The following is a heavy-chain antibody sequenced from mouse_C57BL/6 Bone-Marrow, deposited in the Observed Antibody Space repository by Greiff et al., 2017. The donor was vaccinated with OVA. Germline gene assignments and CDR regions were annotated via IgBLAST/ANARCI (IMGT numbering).Heavy chain of an antibody. J-gene: IGHJ3*01. CDR1: GFTFSSYG. Sequence: VQLQQSGGDLVKPGGSLKLSCAASGFTFSSYGMSWVRQTPDKRLEWVATISSGGSYTYYPDSVKGRFTISRDNAKNTLYLQMSSLKSEDTAMYYCASHLPGGFAYWGQGTLVTVSA. D-gene: IGHD2-1*01. CDR2: ISSGGSYT. V-gene: IGHV5-6*01. CDR3: ASHLPGGFAY.